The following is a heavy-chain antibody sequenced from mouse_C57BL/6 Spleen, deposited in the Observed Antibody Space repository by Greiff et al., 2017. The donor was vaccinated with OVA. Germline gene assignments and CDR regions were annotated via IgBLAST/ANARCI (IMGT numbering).Heavy chain of an antibody. J-gene: IGHJ2*01. CDR2: INPNNGGT. Sequence: VQLQQSGPELVKPGASVKISCKASGYTFTDYYMNWVKQSHGKSLEWIGDINPNNGGTSYNQKFKGKATLTVDKSSSTAYMELRSLTSEDSAVYYCAREYDYDPDYWGQGTTLTVSS. CDR1: GYTFTDYY. CDR3: AREYDYDPDY. D-gene: IGHD2-4*01. V-gene: IGHV1-26*01.